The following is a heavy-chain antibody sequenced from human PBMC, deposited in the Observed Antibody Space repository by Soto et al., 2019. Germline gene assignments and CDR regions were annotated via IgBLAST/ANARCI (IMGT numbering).Heavy chain of an antibody. CDR1: GDSVSSTSTA. V-gene: IGHV6-1*01. CDR2: TYYRSEWYS. J-gene: IGHJ4*02. CDR3: ARVSYYSGWV. Sequence: QVQLQQSGPGLVQPSQTLSLTCAISGDSVSSTSTAWSWIRQSPSRGLEWLGRTYYRSEWYSDYAVSVKSRITINPDTSKNQFSLQLNSVTPEDTAVYYCARVSYYSGWVWGQGTLVTVSS. D-gene: IGHD6-19*01.